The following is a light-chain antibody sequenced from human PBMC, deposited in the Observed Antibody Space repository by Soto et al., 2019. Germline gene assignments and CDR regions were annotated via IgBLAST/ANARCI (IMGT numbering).Light chain of an antibody. CDR3: QQYNCYSPT. CDR1: HSVIVL. Sequence: DILMTQSPSTLSVSVGDRVTLSCRASHSVIVLFAWYQQKALKAPNLLIYKASRMDTGVPSRFSGRASETEFTLTISVLQPGDAATYYCQQYNCYSPTFGQGTKVDIK. CDR2: KAS. J-gene: IGKJ1*01. V-gene: IGKV1-5*03.